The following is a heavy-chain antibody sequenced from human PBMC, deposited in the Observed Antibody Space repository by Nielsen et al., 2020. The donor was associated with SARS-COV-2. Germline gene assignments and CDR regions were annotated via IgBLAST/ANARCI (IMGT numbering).Heavy chain of an antibody. CDR2: TYYRSEWYN. D-gene: IGHD4-17*01. CDR1: GDSVSSSSAA. Sequence: SQTLSLTCAISGDSVSSSSAAWNWLRQSPSRVLEWLGRTYYRSEWYNDYAVSVKSRITINPDTSKNQFSLHLNSVTPEDTAVYYCARARGAYGDYYYYYYTDVWGKGTTVTVSS. V-gene: IGHV6-1*01. J-gene: IGHJ6*03. CDR3: ARARGAYGDYYYYYYTDV.